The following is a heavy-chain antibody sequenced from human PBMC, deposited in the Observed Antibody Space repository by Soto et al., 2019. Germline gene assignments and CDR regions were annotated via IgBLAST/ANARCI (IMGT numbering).Heavy chain of an antibody. CDR1: GFSLSTSGVG. CDR2: IYWDDDK. Sequence: SGPTLVNATQTLTLTCTFSGFSLSTSGVGVGWIRQPPGKALEGLVIIYWDDDKRYSPSLRGRLTITKDTSKNQVVLTMTNVDPEDTATYFCAHRRIGVSQWNYGDFDYWGQGILVTVSS. V-gene: IGHV2-5*02. CDR3: AHRRIGVSQWNYGDFDY. J-gene: IGHJ4*02. D-gene: IGHD1-7*01.